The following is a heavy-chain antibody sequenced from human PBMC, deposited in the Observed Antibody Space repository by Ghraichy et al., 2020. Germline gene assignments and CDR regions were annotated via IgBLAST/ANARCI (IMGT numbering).Heavy chain of an antibody. CDR1: GFTFSNYV. CDR3: AKIGSVGWYFDY. Sequence: GGSLRLSCAASGFTFSNYVMSWVRQAPGKGLQWVSFITGSAGSTYYAESVQGRLTISRDNSKNTLYLQLNSLRAEDTAVYYCAKIGSVGWYFDYWGQGTLVTVSS. D-gene: IGHD1-26*01. CDR2: ITGSAGST. J-gene: IGHJ4*02. V-gene: IGHV3-23*01.